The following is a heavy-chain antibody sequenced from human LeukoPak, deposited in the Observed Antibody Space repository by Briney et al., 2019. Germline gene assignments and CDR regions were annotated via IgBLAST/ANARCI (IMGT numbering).Heavy chain of an antibody. CDR2: ISPTGGT. Sequence: SETLSLTCSVSGGSISSYYWSWIRQPPGKGLEWIGYISPTGGTNYNPSLTSRVTISVDTSKNQFSLKLSSVTAADTAVYYCARVGSDYDSSAYTDAFDIWGRGTMVTVSS. CDR1: GGSISSYY. CDR3: ARVGSDYDSSAYTDAFDI. V-gene: IGHV4-4*09. J-gene: IGHJ3*02. D-gene: IGHD3-22*01.